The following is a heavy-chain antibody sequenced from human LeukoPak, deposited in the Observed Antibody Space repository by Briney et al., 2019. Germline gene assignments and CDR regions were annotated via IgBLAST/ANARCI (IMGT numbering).Heavy chain of an antibody. Sequence: PSEPLSLTCTVSGGSISSYYWSWIRQPAGKGLERIGRIYTSGSTNYNPSLKSRVTMSVDTSKNQFSLKLSSVTAADTAVYYCASRSASSGYLGQFDYWGQGTLVTVSS. CDR1: GGSISSYY. CDR3: ASRSASSGYLGQFDY. J-gene: IGHJ4*02. D-gene: IGHD3-22*01. CDR2: IYTSGST. V-gene: IGHV4-4*07.